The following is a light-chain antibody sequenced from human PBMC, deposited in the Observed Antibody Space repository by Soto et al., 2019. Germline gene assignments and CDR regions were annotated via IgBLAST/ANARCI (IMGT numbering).Light chain of an antibody. J-gene: IGLJ3*02. CDR3: SSYAGSKKWV. V-gene: IGLV2-8*01. CDR1: SSDVGGYDY. Sequence: QSVLTQPPSASGSPGQSVTISCTGTSSDVGGYDYVSWYQQHPGKAPKLLIYEVSKRPSGGPDRFSGSKSGNTASLTVSGLQAEDEADYYRSSYAGSKKWVSGGGTKLTVL. CDR2: EVS.